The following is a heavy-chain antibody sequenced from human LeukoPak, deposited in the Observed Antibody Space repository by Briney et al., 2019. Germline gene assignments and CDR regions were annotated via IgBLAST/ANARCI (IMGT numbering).Heavy chain of an antibody. V-gene: IGHV1-69*13. D-gene: IGHD2-21*02. CDR1: GGTFSSYA. CDR2: IIPIFGTA. Sequence: SVKVSSKASGGTFSSYAISWVRQAPGQGLEWMGGIIPIFGTANYAQKFQGRVTITADESTSTAYMELSSLRSEDTAVYYCARGPGWLPFPGHYFDYWGQGTLVTVSS. J-gene: IGHJ4*02. CDR3: ARGPGWLPFPGHYFDY.